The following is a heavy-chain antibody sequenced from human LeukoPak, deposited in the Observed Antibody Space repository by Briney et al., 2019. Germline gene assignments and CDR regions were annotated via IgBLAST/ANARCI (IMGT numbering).Heavy chain of an antibody. CDR1: GFTFSTYD. Sequence: GGSLRLSCAASGFTFSTYDMHWVRQAPGKGLDWVAVIWYDGSNKYYADSVKGRFTISRDNSKNTLYLQMNSLRAEDTAVYYCAIGAYGDNYFDYWGQGTLVTVSS. V-gene: IGHV3-33*01. CDR2: IWYDGSNK. CDR3: AIGAYGDNYFDY. J-gene: IGHJ4*02. D-gene: IGHD4-17*01.